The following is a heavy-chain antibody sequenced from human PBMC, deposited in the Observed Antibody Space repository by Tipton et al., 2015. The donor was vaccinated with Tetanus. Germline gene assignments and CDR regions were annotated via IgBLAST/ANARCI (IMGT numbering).Heavy chain of an antibody. V-gene: IGHV1-18*04. CDR3: ARDRDYYDSSGYTY. CDR2: ISAYNGNT. D-gene: IGHD3-22*01. Sequence: QVQLVQSGAEVKKPGASVKVSCKASGYTFTSYGISWVRQAPGQGLEWMGWISAYNGNTNYAQKLQGRVTMTPDTSTSTAYMELRSLRSDDTAVYSCARDRDYYDSSGYTYWGQGTLVTVSS. CDR1: GYTFTSYG. J-gene: IGHJ4*02.